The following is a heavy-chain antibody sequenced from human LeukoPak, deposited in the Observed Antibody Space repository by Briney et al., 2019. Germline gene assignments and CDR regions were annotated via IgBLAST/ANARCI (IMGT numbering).Heavy chain of an antibody. CDR3: TSGGGSPFSAFDI. CDR1: GFTFSSYG. J-gene: IGHJ3*02. V-gene: IGHV3-33*01. CDR2: IWYDGSNK. D-gene: IGHD1-26*01. Sequence: PGRSLRLSCAASGFTFSSYGMHWVRQAPGKGLEWVAVIWYDGSNKYYADSVKGRFTISRDNSKNTLYLQMNSLRAEDTAVYYCTSGGGSPFSAFDIWGQGTMVTVSS.